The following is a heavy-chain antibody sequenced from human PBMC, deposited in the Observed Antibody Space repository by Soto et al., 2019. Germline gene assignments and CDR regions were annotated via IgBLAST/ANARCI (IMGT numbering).Heavy chain of an antibody. CDR1: GYTFADYG. Sequence: QAQLVQSGAEVKKPGASVKVSCQAGGYTFADYGISWVRQAPGQGLEWVGWIGPYNGNTNYAQNLQDRVTMTTDTSTNTAYMELSSLGSDDTALYYCARCYCTLGSCYTSWHFDLWARGALLTASS. V-gene: IGHV1-18*01. J-gene: IGHJ2*01. CDR3: ARCYCTLGSCYTSWHFDL. D-gene: IGHD2-15*01. CDR2: IGPYNGNT.